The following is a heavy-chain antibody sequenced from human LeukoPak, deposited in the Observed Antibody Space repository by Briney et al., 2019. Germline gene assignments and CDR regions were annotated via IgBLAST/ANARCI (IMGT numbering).Heavy chain of an antibody. CDR2: INPNSGGT. J-gene: IGHJ5*02. CDR1: GYTFTGYY. CDR3: ARGTCSGGSCYRFDP. Sequence: ASVKVSCKASGYTFTGYYMHWVRQAPGQGLEWMGWINPNSGGTNYAQKFQGRVTMTRDTSISTAYMELSRLRSDDTAVYYCARGTCSGGSCYRFDPWGQGTLVTVSS. V-gene: IGHV1-2*02. D-gene: IGHD2-15*01.